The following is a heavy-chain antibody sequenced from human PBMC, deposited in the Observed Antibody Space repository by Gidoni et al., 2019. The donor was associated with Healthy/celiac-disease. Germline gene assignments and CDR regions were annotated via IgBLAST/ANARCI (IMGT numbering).Heavy chain of an antibody. CDR2: SRSKAYGGTT. V-gene: IGHV3-49*05. CDR1: GLTLGVSA. CDR3: TRRGALMITFGGVIAHPLFDY. Sequence: EVQLVESGGGLVKPGRSRRLPCTASGLTLGVSAMRWFRQATGKGLEWVGFSRSKAYGGTTEYAASVKGRFTISRDDSKSIAYLQMNSLKTEDTAVYYCTRRGALMITFGGVIAHPLFDYWGQGTLVTVSS. D-gene: IGHD3-16*02. J-gene: IGHJ4*02.